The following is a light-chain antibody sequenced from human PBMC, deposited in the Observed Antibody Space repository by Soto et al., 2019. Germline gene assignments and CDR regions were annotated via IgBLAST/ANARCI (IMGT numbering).Light chain of an antibody. J-gene: IGKJ2*01. CDR3: QQFGNSLYT. CDR1: QSVSSSH. V-gene: IGKV3-20*01. CDR2: DTS. Sequence: DIVLTQSPATLSLSPWERSTLSCKASQSVSSSHLAWYQQKVGQPPRLLLHDTSTRATGVPDRFSGSGSGTDFTLTISRLEPEDFAVYYCQQFGNSLYTFGQGTKLDIK.